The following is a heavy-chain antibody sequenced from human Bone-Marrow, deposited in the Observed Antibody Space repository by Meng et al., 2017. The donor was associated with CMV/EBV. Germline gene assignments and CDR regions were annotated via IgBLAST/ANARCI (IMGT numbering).Heavy chain of an antibody. CDR2: IYYSGST. CDR1: GGSVSSGSYD. Sequence: GSLRLSCTVSGGSVSSGSYDWSWIRPPPGKGLEWNGYIYYSGSTNYNPSLKSRVTISVDTSENQFSPKQSSVTTADTVVYYCARGPFLLAAPCYYYGIDVWGQGTTVTVSS. CDR3: ARGPFLLAAPCYYYGIDV. J-gene: IGHJ6*02. V-gene: IGHV4-61*01. D-gene: IGHD3-3*02.